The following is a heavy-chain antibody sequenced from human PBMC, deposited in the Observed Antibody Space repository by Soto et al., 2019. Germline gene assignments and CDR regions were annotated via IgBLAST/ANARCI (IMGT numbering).Heavy chain of an antibody. CDR1: GFTFSSYA. CDR2: ISGSGGST. CDR3: AKEPEIVGATAYFDY. J-gene: IGHJ4*02. D-gene: IGHD1-26*01. Sequence: VPTGGSLRLSCAASGFTFSSYAMSWVRQAPGKGLEWVSAISGSGGSTYYADSVKGRFTISRDNSKNTLYLQMNSLRAEDTAVYYCAKEPEIVGATAYFDYWGQGTLVTVSS. V-gene: IGHV3-23*01.